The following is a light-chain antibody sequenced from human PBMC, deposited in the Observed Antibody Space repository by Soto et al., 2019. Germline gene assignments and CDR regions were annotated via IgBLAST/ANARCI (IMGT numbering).Light chain of an antibody. J-gene: IGKJ1*01. Sequence: EVVLTQSPGTLSLSPGERATLSCGASQSVGSSYLAWYQQKPGQAPRLLIDGASTRATGIPDRFSGSGSGTEYTLTISRLEPKDFAVYYCQQYNNSPWTFGQGTKVES. CDR2: GAS. CDR3: QQYNNSPWT. CDR1: QSVGSSY. V-gene: IGKV3-20*01.